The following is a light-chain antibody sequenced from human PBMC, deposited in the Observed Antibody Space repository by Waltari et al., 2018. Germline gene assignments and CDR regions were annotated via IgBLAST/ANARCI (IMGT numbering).Light chain of an antibody. CDR1: QSVSSY. CDR2: DAT. Sequence: EIVLTQSPATLSLSPGERATLSCRASQSVSSYLALYQQKPGQAPRLLIYDATDRATGIPARLSGSGSGTDFTLTISSLEPEDFAVYYCQQRSNWLFTFGPGTKVDIK. J-gene: IGKJ3*01. CDR3: QQRSNWLFT. V-gene: IGKV3-11*01.